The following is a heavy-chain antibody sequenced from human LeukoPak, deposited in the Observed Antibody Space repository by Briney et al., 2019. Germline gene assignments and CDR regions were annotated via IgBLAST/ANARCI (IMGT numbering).Heavy chain of an antibody. V-gene: IGHV3-9*01. Sequence: GRSLRLSCAASGFTFDDYAMHWVRQAPGKGLEWVSGISWNSGSIGYADSVKGRFTISRDNAKNSLYLQMNSLRAEDTALYYCAKDRQGKFDYWGQGTLVTVSS. J-gene: IGHJ4*02. CDR1: GFTFDDYA. CDR2: ISWNSGSI. D-gene: IGHD3-10*01. CDR3: AKDRQGKFDY.